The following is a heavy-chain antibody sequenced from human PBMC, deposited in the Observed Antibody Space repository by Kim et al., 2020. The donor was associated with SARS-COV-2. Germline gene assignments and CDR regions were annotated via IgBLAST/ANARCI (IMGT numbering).Heavy chain of an antibody. CDR2: ISSSGSTI. CDR3: ARDLFKGTYYYYYGMDV. V-gene: IGHV3-48*03. J-gene: IGHJ6*02. CDR1: GFTFSSYE. D-gene: IGHD3-10*01. Sequence: GGSLRLSCAASGFTFSSYEMNWVRQAPGKGLEWVSYISSSGSTIYYADSVKGRFTISRDNAKNSLYLQMNSLRAEDTAVYYCARDLFKGTYYYYYGMDVWGQGNTVTVSS.